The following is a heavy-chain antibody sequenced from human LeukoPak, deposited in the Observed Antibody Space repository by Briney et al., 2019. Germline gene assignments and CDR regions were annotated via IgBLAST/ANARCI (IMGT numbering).Heavy chain of an antibody. J-gene: IGHJ4*02. CDR3: AKNFGSGSPYYDF. CDR2: ISGRSDGI. Sequence: PGGSLRLSCIASGFTFSSYAMAWVRQAPGKGLGWVSAISGRSDGIYYADSVKGRFTISRDNSKNTLSLQMNSLRAEDTAVYYCAKNFGSGSPYYDFWGQGTLVTVSS. V-gene: IGHV3-23*01. D-gene: IGHD3-10*01. CDR1: GFTFSSYA.